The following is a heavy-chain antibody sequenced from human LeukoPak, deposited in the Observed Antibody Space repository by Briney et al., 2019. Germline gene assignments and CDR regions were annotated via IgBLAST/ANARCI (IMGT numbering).Heavy chain of an antibody. CDR1: GYSISNGYY. Sequence: SETLSLTCTVSGYSISNGYYWGWMRQPPGKGLEWIGSIYHSGRTHYNPSLKSRVIISVDTSKNYFSLKLSSVTAADTAMYYCARVLRRQWLDSYYYYYYMDVWGKGTTVTISS. D-gene: IGHD6-19*01. V-gene: IGHV4-38-2*02. J-gene: IGHJ6*03. CDR2: IYHSGRT. CDR3: ARVLRRQWLDSYYYYYYMDV.